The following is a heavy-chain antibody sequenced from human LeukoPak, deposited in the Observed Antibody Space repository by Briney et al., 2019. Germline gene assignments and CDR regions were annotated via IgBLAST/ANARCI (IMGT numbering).Heavy chain of an antibody. V-gene: IGHV3-48*03. CDR2: ISSSGSTI. Sequence: PGGSLRLSCAASGFTFSSYEMNWVRQAPGKGLEWVSYISSSGSTIYYADSVKGRFTISRDNAKNSLYLQMNSLRAEDTAVYYCARAYYDSSGYYSFDYWGQGTLVTVSS. CDR1: GFTFSSYE. CDR3: ARAYYDSSGYYSFDY. J-gene: IGHJ4*02. D-gene: IGHD3-22*01.